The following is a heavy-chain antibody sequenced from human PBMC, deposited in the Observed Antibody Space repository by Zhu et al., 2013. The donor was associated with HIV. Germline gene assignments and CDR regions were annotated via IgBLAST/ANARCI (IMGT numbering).Heavy chain of an antibody. D-gene: IGHD2-21*01. Sequence: QVHLVQSGAEVRKPGASVKVSCKPSGYSFTDYYIHWVRQAPGQGLEYIGWINLYTYDTYFAPNFQGRVSMTRDTSISTAYMELSGLKSDDTAIYYCARELTRGFVDFWGQGTLVTVSS. CDR3: ARELTRGFVDF. CDR2: INLYTYDT. CDR1: GYSFTDYY. J-gene: IGHJ4*02. V-gene: IGHV1-2*07.